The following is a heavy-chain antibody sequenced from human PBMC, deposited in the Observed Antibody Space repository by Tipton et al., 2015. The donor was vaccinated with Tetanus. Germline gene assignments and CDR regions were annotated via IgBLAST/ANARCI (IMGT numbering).Heavy chain of an antibody. CDR1: GFTFSSYG. J-gene: IGHJ4*02. V-gene: IGHV3-30*18. D-gene: IGHD5-24*01. Sequence: QLVQSGGGVVQPGRSLRLSCAASGFTFSSYGMHWVRQAPGKGLEWVAVISYDGSNKYYADSVKGRFTISRDNSKNTLYLQMNSLRAEDTAVYYCAKDSADGYNHYFDYWGQGTLVTVSS. CDR2: ISYDGSNK. CDR3: AKDSADGYNHYFDY.